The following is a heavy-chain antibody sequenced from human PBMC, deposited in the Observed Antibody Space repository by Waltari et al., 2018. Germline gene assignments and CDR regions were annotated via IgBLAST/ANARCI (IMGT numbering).Heavy chain of an antibody. Sequence: EVQLLESGGGLVQPGGSLRLSCAASGLTFSSYAMSWVRQSPGKWMAWVSVNYSGGSAYYADSVKGRFTISRDNSKNTLYLQMNSLRAEDTAVYYCAKDRPPQHFDYWGQGTLVTVSS. CDR3: AKDRPPQHFDY. CDR2: NYSGGSA. V-gene: IGHV3-23*03. D-gene: IGHD5-18*01. CDR1: GLTFSSYA. J-gene: IGHJ4*02.